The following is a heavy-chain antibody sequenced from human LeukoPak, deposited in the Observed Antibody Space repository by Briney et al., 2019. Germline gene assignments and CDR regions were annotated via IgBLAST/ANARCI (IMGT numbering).Heavy chain of an antibody. CDR2: INPSGGST. D-gene: IGHD4-17*01. CDR1: GYTSTSYY. CDR3: ARDHYGEGWFDP. Sequence: ASVKVSCKASGYTSTSYYMHWVRQAPGQGLEWMGIINPSGGSTSYAQKFQGRVTMTRDTSTSTVYMELSSLRSEDTAVYYCARDHYGEGWFDPWGQGTLVTVSS. V-gene: IGHV1-46*01. J-gene: IGHJ5*02.